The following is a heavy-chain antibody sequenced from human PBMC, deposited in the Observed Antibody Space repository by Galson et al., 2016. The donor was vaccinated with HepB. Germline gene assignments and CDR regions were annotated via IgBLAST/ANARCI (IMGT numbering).Heavy chain of an antibody. D-gene: IGHD3-22*01. CDR2: ISGSVGST. CDR1: GFTFSSYA. CDR3: AKDSSAYYYVSFYYYAMDV. J-gene: IGHJ6*02. V-gene: IGHV3-23*01. Sequence: SLRLSCAASGFTFSSYAMNWVRQAPGKGLEWVSSISGSVGSTYYADSVKGRFTISRDNSKNTLYLKMNGLRAEDTARHYCAKDSSAYYYVSFYYYAMDVWGQGTTVTVSS.